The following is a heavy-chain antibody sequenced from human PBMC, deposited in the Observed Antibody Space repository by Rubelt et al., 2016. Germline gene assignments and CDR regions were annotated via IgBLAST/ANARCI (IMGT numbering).Heavy chain of an antibody. CDR3: ARVDSSCYPNNWFDP. CDR2: IYHSGST. V-gene: IGHV4-38-2*02. CDR1: GYSISSGYY. Sequence: QVQLQESGPGLVKPSETLSLTCTVSGYSISSGYYWGWIRQPPGKGLEWIGSIYHSGSTYYNPSLRSRVPISGDTYKNQFALKLSSVTAADTAVYYCARVDSSCYPNNWFDPWGQGTLVTVSS. J-gene: IGHJ5*02. D-gene: IGHD3-22*01.